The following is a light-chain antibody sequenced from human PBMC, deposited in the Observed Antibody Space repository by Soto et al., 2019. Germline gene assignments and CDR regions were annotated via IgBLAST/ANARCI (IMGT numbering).Light chain of an antibody. CDR1: SSNIGAGXX. V-gene: IGLV1-40*01. CDR2: GNN. CDR3: SSYTRSSTLYV. J-gene: IGLJ1*01. Sequence: QSVLTQPPSVSGAPGQWVTISFTGSSSNIGAGXXVHWYXQLPGAAPKLLMYGNNKLPSSVRDIFSGSRSATSASLAITGLQAEDEADYYCSSYTRSSTLYVFGSGTKVNVL.